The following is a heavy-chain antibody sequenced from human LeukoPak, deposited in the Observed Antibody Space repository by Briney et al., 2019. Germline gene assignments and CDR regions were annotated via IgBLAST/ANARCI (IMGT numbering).Heavy chain of an antibody. V-gene: IGHV3-64*02. CDR3: AKARTTMIVVATYYFDY. CDR2: INYKGGPT. D-gene: IGHD3-22*01. CDR1: GFTLNSFS. J-gene: IGHJ4*02. Sequence: GGSLRLSCAASGFTLNSFSMHWVRQSPGRGLEYVSAINYKGGPTYYADSVKGRFTISRDNSKNTLYLQMNSLRAEDTAVYYCAKARTTMIVVATYYFDYWGQGTLVTVSS.